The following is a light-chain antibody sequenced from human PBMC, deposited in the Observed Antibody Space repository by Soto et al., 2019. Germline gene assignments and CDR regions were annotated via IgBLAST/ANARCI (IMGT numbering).Light chain of an antibody. Sequence: AIQLTQSPSSLSASVGDRVTITCRASQGISSALAWYQQKPGKAPKLLIYDASSLESGVPSKFSGSGSGTDFTLPISSLQPEDFATYYCQQFNSYLWTVGQGTKVEIK. CDR2: DAS. CDR1: QGISSA. V-gene: IGKV1-13*02. J-gene: IGKJ1*01. CDR3: QQFNSYLWT.